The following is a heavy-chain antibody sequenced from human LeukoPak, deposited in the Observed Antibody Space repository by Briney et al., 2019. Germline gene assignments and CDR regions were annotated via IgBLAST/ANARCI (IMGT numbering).Heavy chain of an antibody. CDR2: INHSGST. Sequence: PSQTLSLTCAVYVGSLSGYYWSWIPQPPGKPLEWIGEINHSGSTNYNPSLKSRVTISVDTSKNQFSLKLSSVTAADTAVYYCARDGGAIQLWSEYYYYYYYMDVWGKGTTVTVSS. V-gene: IGHV4-34*01. CDR3: ARDGGAIQLWSEYYYYYYYMDV. CDR1: VGSLSGYY. D-gene: IGHD5-18*01. J-gene: IGHJ6*03.